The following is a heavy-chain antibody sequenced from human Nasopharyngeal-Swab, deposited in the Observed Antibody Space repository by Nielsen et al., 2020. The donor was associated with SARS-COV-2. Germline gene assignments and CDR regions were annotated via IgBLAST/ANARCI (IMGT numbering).Heavy chain of an antibody. CDR3: AREGRGIAAPGLNY. CDR1: GGSISSSSYY. CDR2: IYYSGST. D-gene: IGHD6-13*01. J-gene: IGHJ4*02. Sequence: SETLSLTCSVSGGSISSSSYYWGWIRQPPGKGLEWIGSIYYSGSTYYNPSLKSRVTISIDTSKNHFSLKLSSVTAAGTAVYYCAREGRGIAAPGLNYWGQGTLVTVSS. V-gene: IGHV4-39*07.